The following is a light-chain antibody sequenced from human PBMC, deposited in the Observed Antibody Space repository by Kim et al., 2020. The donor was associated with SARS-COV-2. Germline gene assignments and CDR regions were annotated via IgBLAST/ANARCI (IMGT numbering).Light chain of an antibody. CDR1: QRGSSSY. CDR3: QQHSSSLPP. J-gene: IGKJ1*01. Sequence: SPRERATASSSATQRGSSSYLAWYQQKPGQAPRLLIYGASSGATGIPARFSGSGSGTDFTLTISSLEPEDFAVYYCQQHSSSLPPFGQGTRVDIK. CDR2: GAS. V-gene: IGKV3-20*01.